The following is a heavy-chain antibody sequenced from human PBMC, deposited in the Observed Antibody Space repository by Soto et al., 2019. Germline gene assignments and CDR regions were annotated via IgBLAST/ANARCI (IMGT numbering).Heavy chain of an antibody. Sequence: GGSLRLSCAASGFTFSSYAMSWVRQAPGKGLEWVSAISGSGGSTYYADSVKGRFTISRDNSKNTLYLQMNSLRAEDTAVYYCAKVGTYLEAGPKGFDPWGQGTLVIVSS. CDR1: GFTFSSYA. D-gene: IGHD6-19*01. V-gene: IGHV3-23*01. J-gene: IGHJ5*02. CDR2: ISGSGGST. CDR3: AKVGTYLEAGPKGFDP.